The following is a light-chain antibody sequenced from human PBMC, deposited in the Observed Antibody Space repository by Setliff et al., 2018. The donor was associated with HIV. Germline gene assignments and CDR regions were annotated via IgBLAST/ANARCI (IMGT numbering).Light chain of an antibody. J-gene: IGLJ1*01. CDR3: TSYSFSNTRYV. Sequence: QSALAQPASVSGPPGQSITISCTGTSSDVGGFNYVSWYQQHPGKAPRLMIYEVNGRPSGVSNRFSGSKSGNTASLTISGLQAEDEADYYCTSYSFSNTRYVFGSGTKGTVL. V-gene: IGLV2-14*03. CDR1: SSDVGGFNY. CDR2: EVN.